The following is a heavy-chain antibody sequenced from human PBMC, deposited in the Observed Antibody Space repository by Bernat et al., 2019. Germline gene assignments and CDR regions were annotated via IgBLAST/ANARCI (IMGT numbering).Heavy chain of an antibody. CDR2: INPKSGDT. CDR1: GYTFTGYY. CDR3: ARDPDVYGDSLTWFDT. D-gene: IGHD4-17*01. V-gene: IGHV1-2*02. J-gene: IGHJ5*02. Sequence: QVQLVQSGTEVKKPGASVKVSCKASGYTFTGYYMHWVRQAPGQGLEYMGWINPKSGDTHYTQTFQGRVTMTRDTSIRTVYMEVSRLRSDDTAVYFCARDPDVYGDSLTWFDTWGQRTLVAVSS.